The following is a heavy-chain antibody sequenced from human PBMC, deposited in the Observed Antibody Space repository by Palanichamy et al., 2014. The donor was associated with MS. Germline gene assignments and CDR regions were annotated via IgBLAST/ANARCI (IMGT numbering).Heavy chain of an antibody. V-gene: IGHV3-7*01. CDR3: ARISPVAGYFVDY. J-gene: IGHJ4*02. D-gene: IGHD3-9*01. Sequence: EVQLVEVWGEGLGSXPGGVPVRLSCAASGFTLSRFWMSWVRQAPGKGLEWVANINEYGSVVHYVDSVRGRFTSSRDNANNAVYLQMNSLRAEDTAVYYCARISPVAGYFVDYWGQGTLVTVSS. CDR2: INEYGSVV. CDR1: GFTLSRFW.